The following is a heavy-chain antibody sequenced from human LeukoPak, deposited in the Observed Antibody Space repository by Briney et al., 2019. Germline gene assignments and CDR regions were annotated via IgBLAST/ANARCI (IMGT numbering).Heavy chain of an antibody. Sequence: SETLSLTCAVSGGSISSGGYSWSWIRQPPGKGLEWIGYIYHSGSTYYNPSLKSRVTISIDTSKNQFSLKLNSVTAADTAVYYCAKHSNWNAGVDWFDPWGQGTLVTVSS. CDR2: IYHSGST. V-gene: IGHV4-30-2*01. CDR1: GGSISSGGYS. J-gene: IGHJ5*02. CDR3: AKHSNWNAGVDWFDP. D-gene: IGHD1-20*01.